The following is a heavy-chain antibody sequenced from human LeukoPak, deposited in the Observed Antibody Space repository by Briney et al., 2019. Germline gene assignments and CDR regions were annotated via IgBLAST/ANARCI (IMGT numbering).Heavy chain of an antibody. CDR2: ISSSGSTI. D-gene: IGHD6-19*01. J-gene: IGHJ6*03. Sequence: GGSLRLSCAASGFTFSDYYMSWIRQAPGKGLEWASYISSSGSTIYYADSVKGRFTISRDNAKNSLYLQMNSLRAEDTAVYYCARVEYSSGWPNYYYYMDVWGKGTTVTVSS. CDR3: ARVEYSSGWPNYYYYMDV. V-gene: IGHV3-11*01. CDR1: GFTFSDYY.